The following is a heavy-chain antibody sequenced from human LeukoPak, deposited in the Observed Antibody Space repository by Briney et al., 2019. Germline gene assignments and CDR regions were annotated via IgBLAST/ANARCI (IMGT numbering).Heavy chain of an antibody. D-gene: IGHD6-19*01. CDR1: GFIFSSHG. J-gene: IGHJ4*02. CDR2: ISPSGDIT. Sequence: GGSLRLSCAASGFIFSSHGMNWVRQAPGKGLEWVSGISPSGDITYYADSVKGRFTISRDNSKNRVYLQMDSLRFEDAAVYYCTRRPGYSSGWANFDYWGQGTLVTVSS. CDR3: TRRPGYSSGWANFDY. V-gene: IGHV3-23*01.